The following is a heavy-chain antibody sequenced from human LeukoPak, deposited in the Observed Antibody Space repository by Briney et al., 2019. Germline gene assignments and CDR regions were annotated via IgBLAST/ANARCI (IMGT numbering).Heavy chain of an antibody. J-gene: IGHJ4*02. CDR2: IYYSGST. CDR3: ASLWGSGSVGY. D-gene: IGHD3-22*01. Sequence: SETLSPTCTVSGGSISSYHWSWIRQPPGKGLEWIWYIYYSGSTNYNPSLKSRVTISVDTSKSQFSLKLSSVTAADTAVYYCASLWGSGSVGYWGQGTLVTVSS. V-gene: IGHV4-59*08. CDR1: GGSISSYH.